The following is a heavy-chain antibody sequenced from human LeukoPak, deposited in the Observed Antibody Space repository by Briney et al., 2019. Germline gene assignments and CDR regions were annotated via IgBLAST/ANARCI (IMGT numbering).Heavy chain of an antibody. CDR1: GGSFSGYY. V-gene: IGHV4-34*01. J-gene: IGHJ5*02. D-gene: IGHD3-10*01. CDR2: INHSGST. CDR3: ARDRMVRGFIMGFRFDP. Sequence: SETLSLTCAVYGGSFSGYYWSWIRQPPGKGLEWIGEINHSGSTNYNPSLKSRVTISVDTSKNQFSLKLSSVTAADTAVYYCARDRMVRGFIMGFRFDPWGQGTLVTVSS.